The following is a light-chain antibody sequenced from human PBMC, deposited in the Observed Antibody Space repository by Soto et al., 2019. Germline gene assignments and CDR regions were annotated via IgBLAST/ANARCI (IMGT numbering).Light chain of an antibody. CDR2: ETS. CDR3: QQYNHWPPYT. J-gene: IGKJ2*01. V-gene: IGKV3-15*01. CDR1: QSVNTS. Sequence: EVVMTQSPATLSVSPGERVTLSCRASQSVNTSLAWYQQKPGQAPTLLIYETSTRATGVPARFSGSGSGTEFTLTISGLQSEDFAVDYCQQYNHWPPYTFGQGTKLEI.